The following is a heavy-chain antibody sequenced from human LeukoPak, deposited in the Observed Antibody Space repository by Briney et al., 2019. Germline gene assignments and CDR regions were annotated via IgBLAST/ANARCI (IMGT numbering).Heavy chain of an antibody. V-gene: IGHV4-4*07. J-gene: IGHJ4*02. CDR3: ARRSNYGSGSYYVY. D-gene: IGHD3-10*01. Sequence: SETLSLTCTVSGGSISSYYWSWIRQPAGKGLEWIGRIYTSGSTNYNPSLKSRVTISVDTSKNQFSLKPSSVTAADTAVYYCARRSNYGSGSYYVYWGQGTLVTVSS. CDR1: GGSISSYY. CDR2: IYTSGST.